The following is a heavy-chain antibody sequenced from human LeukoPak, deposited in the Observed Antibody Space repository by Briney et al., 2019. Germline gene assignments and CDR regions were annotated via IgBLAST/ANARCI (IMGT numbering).Heavy chain of an antibody. CDR1: GFTFSSYG. V-gene: IGHV3-33*06. CDR2: IWYDGSNK. CDR3: AKDYYDSSGFPNWFDP. D-gene: IGHD3-22*01. J-gene: IGHJ5*02. Sequence: GGSLRLSCAASGFTFSSYGMHWARQAPGKGLEWVAVIWYDGSNKYYADSVKGRFTISRDNSKNTLYLQMNSLRAEDTAVYYCAKDYYDSSGFPNWFDPWGQGTLVTVSS.